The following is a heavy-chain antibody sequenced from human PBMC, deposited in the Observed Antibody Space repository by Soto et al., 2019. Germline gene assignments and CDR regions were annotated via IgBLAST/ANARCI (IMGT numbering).Heavy chain of an antibody. CDR1: GVSIISSYW. D-gene: IGHD1-26*01. CDR2: IYHSGST. J-gene: IGHJ6*02. CDR3: ARAKLGATGSFAMDV. V-gene: IGHV4-4*02. Sequence: QVQLQESGPGLVKPSGTLSLTCAVSGVSIISSYWWSWVRQPPGKGLEWTGEIYHSGSTNYNPSLKSRVTISVNKSKNQFSLNLSSVTAADTAVYYCARAKLGATGSFAMDVWGQGTTVTVSS.